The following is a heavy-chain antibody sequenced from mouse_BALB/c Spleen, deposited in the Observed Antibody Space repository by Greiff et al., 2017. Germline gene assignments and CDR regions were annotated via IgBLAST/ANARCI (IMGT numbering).Heavy chain of an antibody. J-gene: IGHJ4*01. CDR3: VREGATSYAMDY. Sequence: QVQLKQSGPGLVAPSQSLSITCTVSGFSLTSYDISWIRQPPGKGLEWLGVISTGGGTNYNSAFMSRLSISKDNSKSQVFLKMNSLQTDDTAIYYCVREGATSYAMDYWGQGTSVTVSS. CDR2: ISTGGGT. CDR1: GFSLTSYD. V-gene: IGHV2-9-2*01. D-gene: IGHD3-1*01.